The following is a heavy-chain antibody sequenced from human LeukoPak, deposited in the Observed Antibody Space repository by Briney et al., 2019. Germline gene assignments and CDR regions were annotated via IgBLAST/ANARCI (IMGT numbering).Heavy chain of an antibody. CDR3: ASYGMDV. V-gene: IGHV3-30-3*01. Sequence: GGSLRLSCAASGFTFSSYAMHWVRQAPGKGLEWVAVISYDGSNKYYADSVKGRFTISRDNSKNTLYLQMSSLRAEDTAVYYCASYGMDVWGQGTTVTVSS. CDR2: ISYDGSNK. CDR1: GFTFSSYA. J-gene: IGHJ6*02.